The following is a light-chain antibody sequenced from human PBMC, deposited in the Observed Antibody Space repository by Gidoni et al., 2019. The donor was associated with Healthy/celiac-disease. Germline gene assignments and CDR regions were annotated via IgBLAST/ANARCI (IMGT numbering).Light chain of an antibody. V-gene: IGLV2-14*03. Sequence: QSALTQPASVSGSHGQSITISCTGTSSDVGGYNYVSWYQQHPGKAPKLMIYDVSNRPSGVSNRFSGSKSGNTASLTISGLQAEDEADYYCSSYTSSSTPEVFGGGTKLTVL. CDR2: DVS. J-gene: IGLJ2*01. CDR1: SSDVGGYNY. CDR3: SSYTSSSTPEV.